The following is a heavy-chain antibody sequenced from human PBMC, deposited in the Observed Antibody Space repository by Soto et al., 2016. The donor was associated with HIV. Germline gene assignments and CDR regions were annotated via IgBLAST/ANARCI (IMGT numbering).Heavy chain of an antibody. CDR1: GGSFSGYY. CDR3: ARRGXSSGNYYRSWYFDL. Sequence: QVQLQQWGAGLLKPSETLSLTCAVYGGSFSGYYWTWIRQPPGKGLEWIGEINHSGNSNNNPSLKSRLTISVDTSKNQFSLKLSSVTAADTAVYYCARRGXSSGNYYRSWYFDLWGLAPRXLPRQ. J-gene: IGHJ2*01. CDR2: INHSGNS. D-gene: IGHD3-22*01. V-gene: IGHV4-34*01.